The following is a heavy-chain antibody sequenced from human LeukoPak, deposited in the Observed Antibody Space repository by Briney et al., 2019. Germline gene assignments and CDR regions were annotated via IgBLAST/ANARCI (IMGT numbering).Heavy chain of an antibody. V-gene: IGHV4-59*02. J-gene: IGHJ5*02. CDR1: GGSVSIYY. CDR2: IYNTGST. Sequence: SQTLSLTCGVSGGSVSIYYWTWIRQPPGKGLEWIGYIYNTGSTNYNPSLKSRVTISLGTSKNQFSLRLTSVTAADTAIYYCARSQFRSRLDPCGQGTLVTVSS. D-gene: IGHD5-24*01. CDR3: ARSQFRSRLDP.